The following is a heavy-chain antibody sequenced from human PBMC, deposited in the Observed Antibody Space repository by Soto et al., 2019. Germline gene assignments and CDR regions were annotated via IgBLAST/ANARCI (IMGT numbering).Heavy chain of an antibody. CDR2: ISSRSDI. CDR1: GFTFSTYS. CDR3: AREYTAWPLAYGLDV. J-gene: IGHJ6*02. V-gene: IGHV3-21*01. D-gene: IGHD2-2*02. Sequence: GGSLRLSCVGSGFTFSTYSIKWVRQAPGKGLEWVSSISSRSDIYYADSVKGRFTISRDNAKNSVSLQMNSLRAEDTAVYYCAREYTAWPLAYGLDVWGQGTTVTSP.